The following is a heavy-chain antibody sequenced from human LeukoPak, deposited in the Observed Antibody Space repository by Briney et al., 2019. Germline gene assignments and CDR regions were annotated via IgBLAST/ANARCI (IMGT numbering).Heavy chain of an antibody. V-gene: IGHV5-51*01. J-gene: IGHJ4*02. Sequence: GESLKISCKGSGYPFTTYWIGWVRQMPGKGLEWMGIIYPGDSDTRYRPSFQGQVTISADKSISTAYLQWNSLKASDTAVYYCARLAMAGLDYWGQGTLVTVSS. D-gene: IGHD6-19*01. CDR2: IYPGDSDT. CDR3: ARLAMAGLDY. CDR1: GYPFTTYW.